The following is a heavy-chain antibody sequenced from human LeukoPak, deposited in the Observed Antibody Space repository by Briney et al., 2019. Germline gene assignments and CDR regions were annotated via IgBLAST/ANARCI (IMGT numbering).Heavy chain of an antibody. CDR2: ISDTGKKT. D-gene: IGHD3-10*01. V-gene: IGHV3-23*01. Sequence: GGSLRLSCAVSGITLSNYGMTWVRQAPGKGLEWVAGISDTGKKTSYADSVKGRFTISRDNPQSTLYLQMNSLRAEDTAVYFCAKRGVVIRVFLVGFHKEAYYFDSWGQGALVTVSS. CDR3: AKRGVVIRVFLVGFHKEAYYFDS. J-gene: IGHJ4*02. CDR1: GITLSNYG.